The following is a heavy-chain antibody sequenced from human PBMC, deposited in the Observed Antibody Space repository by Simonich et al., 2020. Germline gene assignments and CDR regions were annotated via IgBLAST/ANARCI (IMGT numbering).Heavy chain of an antibody. CDR1: GFPFSSFS. CDR3: ARARGDSSSWYFDY. J-gene: IGHJ4*02. CDR2: SSSRSSYI. D-gene: IGHD6-13*01. V-gene: IGHV3-21*01. Sequence: EVQLVESGGGLVKPGGSLRLSCAASGFPFSSFSRNWVRQAPGKGREWGSASSSRSSYIYDADSVKGRFTISRDNAKNSLYLQMNSLRAEDTAVYYCARARGDSSSWYFDYWGQGTLVTVSS.